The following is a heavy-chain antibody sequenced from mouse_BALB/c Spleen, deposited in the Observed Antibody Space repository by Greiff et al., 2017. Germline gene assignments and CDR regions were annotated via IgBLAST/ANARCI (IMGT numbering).Heavy chain of an antibody. J-gene: IGHJ4*01. D-gene: IGHD2-3*01. CDR3: ARAYDGYYKGYAMDY. V-gene: IGHV2-9*02. CDR1: GFSLTSYG. Sequence: VKLVESGPGLVAPSQSLSITCTVSGFSLTSYGVHWVRQPPGKGLEWLGVIWAGGSTNYNSALMSRLSISKDNSKSQVFLKMNSLQTDDTAMYYCARAYDGYYKGYAMDYWGQGTSVTVSS. CDR2: IWAGGST.